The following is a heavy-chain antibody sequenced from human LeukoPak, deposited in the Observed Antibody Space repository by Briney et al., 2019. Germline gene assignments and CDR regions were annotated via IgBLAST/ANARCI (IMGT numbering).Heavy chain of an antibody. CDR1: GYSFTGHY. CDR3: ARDGDIVVVPAADWFDP. Sequence: ASVKVSCKASGYSFTGHYLHWVRQAPGQGLEWMGWINPNSGDSDYAQKFQGRVTMTRDTAISTAYMELSRLRSDDTAVYYCARDGDIVVVPAADWFDPWGQGTLVTVSS. V-gene: IGHV1-2*02. D-gene: IGHD2-2*01. J-gene: IGHJ5*02. CDR2: INPNSGDS.